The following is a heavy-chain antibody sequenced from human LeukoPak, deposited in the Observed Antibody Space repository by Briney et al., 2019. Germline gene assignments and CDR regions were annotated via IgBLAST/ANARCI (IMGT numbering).Heavy chain of an antibody. J-gene: IGHJ6*02. CDR1: GFTFSSYA. Sequence: GGSLRLSCAASGFTFSSYAMHWVRQAPGKGLEWVAVISYDGSNKYYADSVKGRFTISRDNSKNTLYLQMNSLRAEDTAVYYCGGTYCGGDCYSLYYYYGTDVWGQGTTVTVSS. CDR2: ISYDGSNK. CDR3: GGTYCGGDCYSLYYYYGTDV. D-gene: IGHD2-21*02. V-gene: IGHV3-30-3*01.